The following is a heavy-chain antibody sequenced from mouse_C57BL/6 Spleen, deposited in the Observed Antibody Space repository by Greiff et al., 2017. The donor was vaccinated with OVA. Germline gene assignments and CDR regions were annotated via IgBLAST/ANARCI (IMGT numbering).Heavy chain of an antibody. CDR3: AYYSNYYYAMDY. J-gene: IGHJ4*01. D-gene: IGHD2-5*01. CDR2: ISSGSSTI. CDR1: GFTFSDYG. V-gene: IGHV5-17*01. Sequence: EVKLMESGVCLVKPGGSLKLSCAASGFTFSDYGMHWVRQAPEKGLEWVAYISSGSSTIYYADTVKGRFTISRDNAKNTLFLQMTSLRSEDTAMYYCAYYSNYYYAMDYWGQGTSVTVSS.